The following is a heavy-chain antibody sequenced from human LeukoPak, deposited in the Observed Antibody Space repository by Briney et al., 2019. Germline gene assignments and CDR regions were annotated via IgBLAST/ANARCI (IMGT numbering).Heavy chain of an antibody. V-gene: IGHV3-7*01. J-gene: IGHJ4*02. Sequence: GGSLRLSCAASGFTFSSYWMTWVRQAPGKGLEWVANIKPDGSQIYYVDSVKGRFTISRDNSKNTLYLQMNSLRAEDTAVYYCARDIDDSSGYYTDYWGQGTLVTVSS. CDR1: GFTFSSYW. D-gene: IGHD3-22*01. CDR2: IKPDGSQI. CDR3: ARDIDDSSGYYTDY.